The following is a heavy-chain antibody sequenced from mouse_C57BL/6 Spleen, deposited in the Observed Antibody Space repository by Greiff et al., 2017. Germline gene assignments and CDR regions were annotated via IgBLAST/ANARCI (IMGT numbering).Heavy chain of an antibody. V-gene: IGHV1-7*01. J-gene: IGHJ1*03. Sequence: VQLQQSGAELATPGASVKLSCKASGYTFTNYYIHWVKQRPGQGLEWIGCINPSSGYTKYNQKFKDKATLTAEKSSSTAYMQLSSLTYEDSAVYYCARSREDGYFDVWGTGTTLTVSS. CDR3: ARSREDGYFDV. CDR1: GYTFTNYY. CDR2: INPSSGYT.